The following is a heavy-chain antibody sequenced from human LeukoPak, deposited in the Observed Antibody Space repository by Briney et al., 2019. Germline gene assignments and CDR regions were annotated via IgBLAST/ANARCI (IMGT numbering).Heavy chain of an antibody. V-gene: IGHV3-30*02. CDR2: IRYDGSNK. Sequence: GGSLRLSCAASGFTFSSYGMHWVRQAPGQGLEWVAFIRYDGSNKYYADSVKGRFTISRDNSKNTLYLQMNSLRAEDTAVYYCAKDPPLDYYYYYMDVWGKGTTVTVSS. CDR3: AKDPPLDYYYYYMDV. J-gene: IGHJ6*03. CDR1: GFTFSSYG.